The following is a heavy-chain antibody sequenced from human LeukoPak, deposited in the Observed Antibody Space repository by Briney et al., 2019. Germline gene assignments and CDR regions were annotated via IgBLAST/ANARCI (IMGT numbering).Heavy chain of an antibody. CDR2: MNPNSGNT. D-gene: IGHD1-26*01. Sequence: GASVKVSCKASGYTFTSYDINWVRQATGQGLEWMGWMNPNSGNTGYAQKIQGRVTITRNTSISTAYKELSSLRSEDTAVYYCARSYSGSYWFDYWGQGTLVTVSS. J-gene: IGHJ4*02. V-gene: IGHV1-8*03. CDR1: GYTFTSYD. CDR3: ARSYSGSYWFDY.